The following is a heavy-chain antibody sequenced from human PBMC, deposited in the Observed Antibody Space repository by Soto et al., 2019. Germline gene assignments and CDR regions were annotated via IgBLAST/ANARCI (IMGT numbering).Heavy chain of an antibody. D-gene: IGHD3-3*01. Sequence: GVSLKISSKGSEYSFISFGVGWVRQMPGKGLEWMGIIYPGDSDTRYSPSFQGQVTISADKSISTAYLQWSSLKASDTAMYYCASAHYDFWRGLDTWGQGTLVTVSS. J-gene: IGHJ5*02. V-gene: IGHV5-51*01. CDR2: IYPGDSDT. CDR3: ASAHYDFWRGLDT. CDR1: EYSFISFG.